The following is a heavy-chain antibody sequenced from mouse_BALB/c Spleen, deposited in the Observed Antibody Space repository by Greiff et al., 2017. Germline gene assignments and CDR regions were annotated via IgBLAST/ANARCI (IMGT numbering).Heavy chain of an antibody. CDR3: ARSVPTTGFAY. CDR1: GYAFSSSW. D-gene: IGHD5-1*01. V-gene: IGHV1-82*01. Sequence: QVQLQQSGPELVKPGASVKISCKASGYAFSSSWMNWVKQRPGQGLEWIGRIYPGDGDTNYNGKFKGKATLTADKSSSTAYMQLSSLTSVDSAVYFCARSVPTTGFAYWVQGTLVTVSA. J-gene: IGHJ3*01. CDR2: IYPGDGDT.